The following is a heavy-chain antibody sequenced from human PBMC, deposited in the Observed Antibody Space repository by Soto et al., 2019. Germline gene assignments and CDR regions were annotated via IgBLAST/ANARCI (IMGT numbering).Heavy chain of an antibody. Sequence: SETLSLTCAVYGGSFSGYYWSWIRQPPGKGLEWIGEINHSGSTNYNPSLKSRVTISVDTSKNQFSLKLSSVTAADTAVYYCARGWSDSGYDYPFDYWGQGTLVTVSS. J-gene: IGHJ4*02. CDR3: ARGWSDSGYDYPFDY. CDR1: GGSFSGYY. V-gene: IGHV4-34*01. CDR2: INHSGST. D-gene: IGHD5-12*01.